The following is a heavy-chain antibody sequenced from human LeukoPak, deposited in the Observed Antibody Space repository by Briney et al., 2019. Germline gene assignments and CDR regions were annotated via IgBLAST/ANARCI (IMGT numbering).Heavy chain of an antibody. J-gene: IGHJ6*03. D-gene: IGHD3-9*01. V-gene: IGHV4-59*10. CDR2: IYTSGST. CDR1: GGSFSGYY. Sequence: SETLSLTCAVYGGSFSGYYWSWIRQPPGKGLEWIGRIYTSGSTNYNPSLKSRVTMSVDTSKNQFSLKLSSVTAADTAVYYCARVVGGQDYDILTGYYYYYYYMDVWGKGTTVTISS. CDR3: ARVVGGQDYDILTGYYYYYYYMDV.